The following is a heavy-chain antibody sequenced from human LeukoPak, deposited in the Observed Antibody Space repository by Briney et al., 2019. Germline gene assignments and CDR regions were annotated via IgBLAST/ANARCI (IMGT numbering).Heavy chain of an antibody. CDR3: VRTTEFDH. Sequence: PGGSLRLSCAASGFTFSSYGMHWVRQAPGKGLEWVSVIWDDGSTKYYADSVKGRFTISRDNSKYTLNLQMNSLRAEDTVVYYGVRTTEFDHWGQGTLVTVSS. CDR1: GFTFSSYG. V-gene: IGHV3-33*01. D-gene: IGHD4-17*01. CDR2: IWDDGSTK. J-gene: IGHJ4*02.